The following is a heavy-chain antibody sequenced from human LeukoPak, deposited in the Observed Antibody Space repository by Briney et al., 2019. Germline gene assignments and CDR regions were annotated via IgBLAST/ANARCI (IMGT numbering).Heavy chain of an antibody. J-gene: IGHJ3*02. D-gene: IGHD2-21*01. Sequence: KPGGSLRLSCAASGFTFSSYSMNWVRQAPGKGLEWVSSISSSSSYIYYAGSVKGRFTISRDNAKNSLYLQMNSLRAEDTAVYYCASGAYCGGDCYSGDAFDIWGQGTMVTVSS. CDR3: ASGAYCGGDCYSGDAFDI. CDR2: ISSSSSYI. CDR1: GFTFSSYS. V-gene: IGHV3-21*01.